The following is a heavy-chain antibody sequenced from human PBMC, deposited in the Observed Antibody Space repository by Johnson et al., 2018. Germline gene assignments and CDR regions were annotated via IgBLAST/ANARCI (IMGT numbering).Heavy chain of an antibody. CDR1: GFTFSSYW. D-gene: IGHD1-7*01. CDR3: ARDLNWNYPFDYYYYGMDV. V-gene: IGHV3-7*01. CDR2: IKQDGREK. Sequence: VQLVESGGGLVQPGGSLRLSCAASGFTFSSYWMSWVRQAPGKGLEWVANIKQDGREKYYVDSVKGRFTIPRDNAKNSLYLQMNSLRAEETAVYYWARDLNWNYPFDYYYYGMDVWGQGATVTVSS. J-gene: IGHJ6*02.